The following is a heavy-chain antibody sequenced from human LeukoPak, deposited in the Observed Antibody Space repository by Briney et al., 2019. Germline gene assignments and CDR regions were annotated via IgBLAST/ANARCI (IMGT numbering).Heavy chain of an antibody. V-gene: IGHV3-11*04. CDR1: GFPFNEYW. CDR2: INRDGGII. J-gene: IGHJ4*02. Sequence: GGSLRLACAASGFPFNEYWMYWVRQAPGKGLEWVSYINRDGGIIYYADSVRGRFTISRDTAKNSLDLQMNSLRVEDTAIYYCARRDHIAGRLDYWGQGTLVTVSS. D-gene: IGHD6-6*01. CDR3: ARRDHIAGRLDY.